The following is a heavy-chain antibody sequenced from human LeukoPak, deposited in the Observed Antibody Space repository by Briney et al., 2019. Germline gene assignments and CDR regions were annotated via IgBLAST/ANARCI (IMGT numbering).Heavy chain of an antibody. CDR3: AKDVFDLRYFDGWLDP. Sequence: WGSLSLSCAASGFTFNSYAMSWVRQAPGKGLEWVSYISGSGGSTYYADSEKGLFTIHRDHSKNTLYLQMDSRRAEDTALYYCAKDVFDLRYFDGWLDPGARGPLVTVSS. J-gene: IGHJ5*02. CDR1: GFTFNSYA. D-gene: IGHD3-9*01. CDR2: ISGSGGST. V-gene: IGHV3-23*01.